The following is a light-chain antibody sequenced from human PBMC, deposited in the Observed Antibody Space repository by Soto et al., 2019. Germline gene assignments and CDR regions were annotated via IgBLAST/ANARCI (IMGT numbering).Light chain of an antibody. Sequence: IVMTQSQATLSLSAGERATLSCRASQSVSSNLAWYQQKPGQAPRLLIYGASTRATGIPARFSGSGSGTEFTLTISSLQSEDFAVYDCQQYNNWPRTFGQGTKVDIK. CDR1: QSVSSN. CDR3: QQYNNWPRT. CDR2: GAS. V-gene: IGKV3-15*01. J-gene: IGKJ1*01.